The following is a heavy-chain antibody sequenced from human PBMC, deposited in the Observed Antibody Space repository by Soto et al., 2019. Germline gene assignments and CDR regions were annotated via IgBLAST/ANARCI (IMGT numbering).Heavy chain of an antibody. J-gene: IGHJ3*02. V-gene: IGHV3-30-3*01. CDR2: ISYDGSNK. D-gene: IGHD1-26*01. CDR3: AGDSSVGYAFDI. CDR1: GFTFSSYA. Sequence: QVQLVESGGGVVQPGRSLRLSCAASGFTFSSYAMHWVRQAPGKGLEWVAVISYDGSNKYYADSVKGRFTISRDNSKNTLYLQMNSLRAEDTAVYYCAGDSSVGYAFDIWGQGTMVTVSS.